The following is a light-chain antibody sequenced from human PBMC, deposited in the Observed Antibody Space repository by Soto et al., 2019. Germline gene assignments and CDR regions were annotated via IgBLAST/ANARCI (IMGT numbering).Light chain of an antibody. V-gene: IGKV3-20*01. CDR1: QSVSSSY. Sequence: EIVLTQSPGTLSLSPGERATLSCRASQSVSSSYLAWYQQKPGQAPRLLLYGASSSATGIPDSFSGSGSGTDFPLTISRLEPEDFAVYYCPQYGSSPGTFGQGTKVAIK. CDR2: GAS. CDR3: PQYGSSPGT. J-gene: IGKJ1*01.